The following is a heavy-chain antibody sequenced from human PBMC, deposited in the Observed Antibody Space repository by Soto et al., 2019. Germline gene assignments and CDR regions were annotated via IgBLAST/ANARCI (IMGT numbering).Heavy chain of an antibody. CDR1: GYTFTSYG. CDR2: ISAYNGNT. CDR3: ASNYLYYYGSGNTNYYGMDV. V-gene: IGHV1-18*01. Sequence: QVQLVQSGAEVKKPGASVKVSCKASGYTFTSYGISWVRQAPGQGLEWMGWISAYNGNTNYAQKLQGRVTMTPETSTSTAYMELRSLRSDDTAVYYCASNYLYYYGSGNTNYYGMDVWGQGTTVTVSS. D-gene: IGHD3-10*01. J-gene: IGHJ6*02.